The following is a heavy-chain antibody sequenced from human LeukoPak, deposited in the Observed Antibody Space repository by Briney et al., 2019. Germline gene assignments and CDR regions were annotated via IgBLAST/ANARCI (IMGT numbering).Heavy chain of an antibody. J-gene: IGHJ3*02. CDR2: IYSGGST. Sequence: GGSLRLSCAASGFTFSSNYMSWVRQAPGKGLEWVSVIYSGGSTYYADSVKGRFTISRDNSKNTLYLQMNSLRAEDTAVYYCAREGYCSGGSCYFGAFDIWGQGTMVTVSS. V-gene: IGHV3-53*01. CDR3: AREGYCSGGSCYFGAFDI. D-gene: IGHD2-15*01. CDR1: GFTFSSNY.